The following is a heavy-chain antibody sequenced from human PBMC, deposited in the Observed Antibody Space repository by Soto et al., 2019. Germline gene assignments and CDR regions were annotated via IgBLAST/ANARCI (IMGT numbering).Heavy chain of an antibody. CDR3: ARSGCSGGSCYSYYFDY. D-gene: IGHD2-15*01. J-gene: IGHJ4*02. CDR2: VSGDNGHT. CDR1: GYTFTTHG. V-gene: IGHV1-18*01. Sequence: ASVKVSCKASGYTFTTHGISWVRQAPGQGLEWMGWVSGDNGHTSYAQSLQGRVTMTTDTSTNTAYMELRSLRSDDTAVYYCARSGCSGGSCYSYYFDYWGQGTLVTVSS.